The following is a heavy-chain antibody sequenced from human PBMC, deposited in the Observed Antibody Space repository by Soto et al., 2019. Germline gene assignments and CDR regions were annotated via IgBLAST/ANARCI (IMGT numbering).Heavy chain of an antibody. CDR1: GFTFTRYS. Sequence: GGSLRLSCAASGFTFTRYSMNWVRQAPGKGLEWVSSISSTTNYIYYGDSMKGRFTISRDNAKNTLSPQMDSLRAEDTAVYYCVRPLPSGRNYGLDVWGQGTTVTVSS. CDR2: ISSTTNYI. CDR3: VRPLPSGRNYGLDV. J-gene: IGHJ6*02. D-gene: IGHD3-10*01. V-gene: IGHV3-21*04.